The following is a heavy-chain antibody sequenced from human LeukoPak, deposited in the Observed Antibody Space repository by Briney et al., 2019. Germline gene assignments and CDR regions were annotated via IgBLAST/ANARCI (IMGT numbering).Heavy chain of an antibody. Sequence: SGPTLVNPTQTLTLTCTFSGFSLSTSAVSVGWIRQPPVKALEWLALIYWDDDKRYRPSLKSRLTIAKDTSKNQVVLTLTNMDPVDTATYYCAHSRIAAAGPEYFQQWGQGTLVTVSS. D-gene: IGHD6-13*01. J-gene: IGHJ1*01. CDR3: AHSRIAAAGPEYFQQ. V-gene: IGHV2-5*02. CDR2: IYWDDDK. CDR1: GFSLSTSAVS.